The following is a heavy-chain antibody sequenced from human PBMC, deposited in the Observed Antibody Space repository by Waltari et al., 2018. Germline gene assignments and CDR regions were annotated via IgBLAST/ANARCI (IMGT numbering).Heavy chain of an antibody. CDR3: AKDLRTSGWYHYFDY. CDR2: IRDSGGTT. J-gene: IGHJ4*02. CDR1: GFTFSTYA. Sequence: EVQLLESGGGLAQPGGSLRLSCAASGFTFSTYAMTWVRQAPGKGLEWVSSIRDSGGTTYYADSVKGRFTISRDNSKNTLYLQMNSLRADDTAVYYCAKDLRTSGWYHYFDYWGQGTRVTGSS. D-gene: IGHD6-19*01. V-gene: IGHV3-23*01.